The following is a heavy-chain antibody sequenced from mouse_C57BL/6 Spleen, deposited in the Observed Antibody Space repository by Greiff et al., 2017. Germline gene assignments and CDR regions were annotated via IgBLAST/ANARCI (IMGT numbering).Heavy chain of an antibody. CDR3: ARGGGVYYDYGGYFDY. CDR2: IYPGDGDT. Sequence: LVESGPELVKPGASVKISCKASGYAFSSSWMNWVKQRPGKGLEWIGRIYPGDGDTNYNGKFKGKATLTADKSSSTAYMQLSILTSEDSAVYFCARGGGVYYDYGGYFDYWGQGTTLTVSS. V-gene: IGHV1-82*01. CDR1: GYAFSSSW. J-gene: IGHJ2*01. D-gene: IGHD2-4*01.